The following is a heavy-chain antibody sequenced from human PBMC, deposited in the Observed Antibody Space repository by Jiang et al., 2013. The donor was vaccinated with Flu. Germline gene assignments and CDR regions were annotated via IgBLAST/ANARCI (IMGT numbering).Heavy chain of an antibody. CDR3: AKGRSGSSTSCYNY. D-gene: IGHD2-2*01. CDR2: IGDSGDTT. J-gene: IGHJ4*02. V-gene: IGHV3-23*01. Sequence: GKGLEWVSTIGDSGDTTYYADSVKGRFTISRDNSKNTLYLQMNTLRAEDTALYFCAKGRSGSSTSCYNYWGQGTLVTVSS.